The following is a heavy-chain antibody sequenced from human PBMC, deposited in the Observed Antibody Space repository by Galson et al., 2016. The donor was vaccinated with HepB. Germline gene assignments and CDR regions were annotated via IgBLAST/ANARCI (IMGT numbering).Heavy chain of an antibody. V-gene: IGHV5-51*01. CDR3: ATRERGCSGGSFFPYCFDS. D-gene: IGHD2-15*01. J-gene: IGHJ4*02. CDR1: GYGFSRYW. Sequence: QSGAEVKKPGESLRISCQGSGYGFSRYWIGWVRQMPGKGLEWMGIIYPGDSDTRYSPSFQGQVTISTDTSLTTSYLQWSSLKAPDTAMYYCATRERGCSGGSFFPYCFDSWGQGTLVTGSA. CDR2: IYPGDSDT.